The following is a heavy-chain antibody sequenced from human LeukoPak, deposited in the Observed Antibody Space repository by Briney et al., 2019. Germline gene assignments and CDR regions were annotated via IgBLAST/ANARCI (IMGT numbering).Heavy chain of an antibody. CDR3: AGPGISDYGLDV. CDR2: INSDGSST. CDR1: GFTFSSYW. Sequence: GGSLRLSCAASGFTFSSYWMHWVRQAPGKGLVWVSRINSDGSSTHYADSVKGRFIISRDNSKNALFLQMNSLRAEDTAVYYCAGPGISDYGLDVWGQGTMVTVSS. J-gene: IGHJ6*02. V-gene: IGHV3-74*01. D-gene: IGHD3-3*02.